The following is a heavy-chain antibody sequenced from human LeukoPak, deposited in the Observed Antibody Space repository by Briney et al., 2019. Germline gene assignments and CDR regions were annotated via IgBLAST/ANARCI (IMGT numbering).Heavy chain of an antibody. V-gene: IGHV3-7*01. D-gene: IGHD4-23*01. CDR3: ARLLSTVVDWGAFDI. J-gene: IGHJ3*02. CDR1: GFIFSDYW. CDR2: IKQDGSEK. Sequence: GGSLRLSWAASGFIFSDYWMSWVSQAPGKGLEWVANIKQDGSEKYYVDSVKGRFTISRDNAKNSFYLQMNSLRAEDTAVYYCARLLSTVVDWGAFDIWGQGTMITVSS.